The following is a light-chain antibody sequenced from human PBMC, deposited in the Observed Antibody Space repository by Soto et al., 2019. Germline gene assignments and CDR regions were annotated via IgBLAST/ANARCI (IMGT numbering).Light chain of an antibody. CDR1: SSDVGGYNY. V-gene: IGLV2-14*01. J-gene: IGLJ2*01. Sequence: QSALTQPASVSGSPGQSITISCTGTSSDVGGYNYVSWYQQHPGKAPKLMIYDVSNRPSGVSNRFSGSKSGNTASLTISGLQAEDEADYYCSSYTSSSTLEFGGGTKATVL. CDR2: DVS. CDR3: SSYTSSSTLE.